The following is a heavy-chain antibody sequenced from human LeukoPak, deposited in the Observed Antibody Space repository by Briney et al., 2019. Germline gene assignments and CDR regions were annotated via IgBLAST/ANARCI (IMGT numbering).Heavy chain of an antibody. D-gene: IGHD2-2*01. CDR3: ARGHSTSGFDI. V-gene: IGHV4-34*01. CDR2: IHHSGIT. CDR1: DGSFSGFY. J-gene: IGHJ4*02. Sequence: SETLSLTCSVSDGSFSGFYCSWIRQVPGKGLEWLGEIHHSGITNYNPSLRSRLTLSEDTPNTQFSLKLPSVTAADTALYFCARGHSTSGFDIWGRGTQVTVSS.